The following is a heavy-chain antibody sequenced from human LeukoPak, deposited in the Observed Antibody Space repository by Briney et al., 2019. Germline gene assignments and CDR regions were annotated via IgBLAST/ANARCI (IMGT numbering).Heavy chain of an antibody. D-gene: IGHD6-19*01. Sequence: GGSLRLSCAASRFTFSIYWMSWVRQAPGKGLEWVANIKEDGSERYYVDSVKGRFTISRDNAKNSLYLQMNSLRAEDTAVYYCARIEYSSGWVPFDYWGQGALVTVSS. J-gene: IGHJ4*02. CDR3: ARIEYSSGWVPFDY. CDR2: IKEDGSER. CDR1: RFTFSIYW. V-gene: IGHV3-7*01.